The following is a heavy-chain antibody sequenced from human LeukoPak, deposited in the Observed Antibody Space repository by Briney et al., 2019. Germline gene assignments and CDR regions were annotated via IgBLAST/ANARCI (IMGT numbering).Heavy chain of an antibody. V-gene: IGHV3-7*01. D-gene: IGHD4-17*01. CDR2: IKNDGAVK. Sequence: PGGSLRLSCAASGFTFSYHWMTWVRQAPGKGLEWVANIKNDGAVKNYVDSVKGRFTISRDNAKNSLYLQMNSLRAEDTAVYYCARDSYGEGGQGTLVTASS. CDR3: ARDSYGE. CDR1: GFTFSYHW. J-gene: IGHJ4*02.